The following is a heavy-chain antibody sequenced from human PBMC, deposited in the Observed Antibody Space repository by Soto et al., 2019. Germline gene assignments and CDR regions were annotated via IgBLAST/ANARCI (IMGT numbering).Heavy chain of an antibody. J-gene: IGHJ4*02. Sequence: SVKVSCKASGFTFTSSAMQWVRQARGQRLEWIGWIVVGSGNTNYAQKFQERVTITRDMSTSTAYMELSSLRSEDTAVYYCAADADYSNYFGNYWGQGTLVTVSS. V-gene: IGHV1-58*02. CDR1: GFTFTSSA. D-gene: IGHD4-4*01. CDR2: IVVGSGNT. CDR3: AADADYSNYFGNY.